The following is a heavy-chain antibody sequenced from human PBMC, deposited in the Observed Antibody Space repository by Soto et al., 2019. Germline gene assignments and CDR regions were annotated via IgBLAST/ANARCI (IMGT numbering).Heavy chain of an antibody. V-gene: IGHV1-18*01. CDR2: ISAYNGNT. CDR3: ARGSYNWNDMGVWDTESDD. Sequence: ASVKVSCKASGYTFTSYGISWVRQAPGQGLEWMGWISAYNGNTNYAQKLQGRVTMTTDTSTSTAYMELRSLRSDDTAVYYCARGSYNWNDMGVWDTESDDWGQRTLVTVSS. J-gene: IGHJ4*02. CDR1: GYTFTSYG. D-gene: IGHD1-20*01.